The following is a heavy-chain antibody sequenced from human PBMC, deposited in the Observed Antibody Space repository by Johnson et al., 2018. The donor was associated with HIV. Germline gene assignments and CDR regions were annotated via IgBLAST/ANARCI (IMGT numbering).Heavy chain of an antibody. CDR1: GFTFSSYW. D-gene: IGHD6-19*01. V-gene: IGHV3-7*02. Sequence: EVQLVESGGGLVQHGGSLRLSCAASGFTFSSYWMSWVRQAPGKGLEWVANIKQDGSEKYYVDSVKGRFTISRDNAKNSLYLQMNSLRAEDTAVYYCARPRGAVAGTYAFDIWGQGKMVTVSS. CDR3: ARPRGAVAGTYAFDI. CDR2: IKQDGSEK. J-gene: IGHJ3*02.